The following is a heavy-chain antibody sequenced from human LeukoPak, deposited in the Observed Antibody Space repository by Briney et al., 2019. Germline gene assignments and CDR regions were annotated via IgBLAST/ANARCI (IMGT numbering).Heavy chain of an antibody. CDR1: GYTFTSYG. Sequence: ASVKASCKASGYTFTSYGISWVRQAPGQGHEWMGWISAYNGNTNYAQKLQGRVTMTTDTSTSTAYMELRSLRSDDTAVYYCARVAVEWLAAHSTPNFDYWGQGTLVTVSS. CDR2: ISAYNGNT. CDR3: ARVAVEWLAAHSTPNFDY. J-gene: IGHJ4*02. D-gene: IGHD6-19*01. V-gene: IGHV1-18*01.